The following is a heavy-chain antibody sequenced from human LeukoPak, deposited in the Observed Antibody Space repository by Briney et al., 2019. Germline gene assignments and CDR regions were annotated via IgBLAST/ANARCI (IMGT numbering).Heavy chain of an antibody. J-gene: IGHJ4*02. V-gene: IGHV3-48*03. CDR3: AREGYYDSSGFDY. Sequence: GGSLRLSCAASGFTFSSYEMNWVRQAPGKGLEWVSYISSSGSTIYYADSVKGRFTISRDNAKNSLHLQMNSLRAEDTAVYYCAREGYYDSSGFDYWGQGTLVTVSS. D-gene: IGHD3-22*01. CDR2: ISSSGSTI. CDR1: GFTFSSYE.